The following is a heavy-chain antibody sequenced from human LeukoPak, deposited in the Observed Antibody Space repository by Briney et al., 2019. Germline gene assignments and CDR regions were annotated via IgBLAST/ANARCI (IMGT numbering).Heavy chain of an antibody. CDR2: IGTAGDT. CDR3: ARDPEIP. Sequence: PGGSLRLSCAASGFTVSGNYMNWVRQAPGKGLEWVSVIGTAGDTYYQGSVKGRLTISRENAKNSLYLQINSLRAGDTAVYYCARDPEIPWGQGTMVTVSS. V-gene: IGHV3-13*01. J-gene: IGHJ3*01. CDR1: GFTVSGNY.